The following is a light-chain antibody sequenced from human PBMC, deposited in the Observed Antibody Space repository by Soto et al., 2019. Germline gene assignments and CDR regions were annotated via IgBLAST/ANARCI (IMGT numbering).Light chain of an antibody. V-gene: IGLV3-21*02. CDR2: DDR. CDR3: QVWDRSSDHMI. CDR1: NIESKT. Sequence: SYELTQPPSVSVAPGQAASITCGGSNIESKTVHWYQQKPGQAPVLVVHDDRDRPSGIPDRFSGSNSGNTATLTISRVEGGDEADYYCQVWDRSSDHMIFGGGTKLTVL. J-gene: IGLJ2*01.